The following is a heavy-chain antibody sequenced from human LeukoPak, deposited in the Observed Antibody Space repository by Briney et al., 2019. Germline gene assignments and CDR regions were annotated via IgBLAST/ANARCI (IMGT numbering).Heavy chain of an antibody. J-gene: IGHJ4*02. CDR2: INSDGTRI. CDR3: VRDLGWNEDY. D-gene: IGHD1-1*01. V-gene: IGHV3-74*01. CDR1: GFTFRSYW. Sequence: SGGSLRLSCAASGFTFRSYWMHWVRQAPGKGLFWVSRINSDGTRIGYAASVKGRFTISRDNAKNTLYLQMNSLRVEDTAVYYCVRDLGWNEDYWGQGTLVTVSS.